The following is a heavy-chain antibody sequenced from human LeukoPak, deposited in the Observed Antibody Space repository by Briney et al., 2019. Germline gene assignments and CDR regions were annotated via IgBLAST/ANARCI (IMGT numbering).Heavy chain of an antibody. CDR1: GFTFSSYA. D-gene: IGHD6-19*01. CDR2: ISYDGSNK. CDR3: ARGPGYSSGWPPHNYYYYYYMDV. V-gene: IGHV3-30*04. J-gene: IGHJ6*03. Sequence: PGGSLRLSCAASGFTFSSYAIYWVRQAPGKGLEWVAVISYDGSNKYYADSVKGRFTISRDNSKNTLYLQMNSLRAEDTAVYYCARGPGYSSGWPPHNYYYYYYMDVWGKGTTVTVSS.